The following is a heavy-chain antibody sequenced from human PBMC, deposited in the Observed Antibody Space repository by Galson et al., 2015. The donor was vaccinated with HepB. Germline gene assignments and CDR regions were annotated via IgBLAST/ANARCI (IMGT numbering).Heavy chain of an antibody. Sequence: QSGAEVKKPGESLRISCTGSGYSFTSYWITWVRQMPGKGLEWMGRIDPSDSYTNYSPSFQGHVTISADKSISTAYLQWSSLKASDTAMYYCARHNFYYYDSSGYNNNWFDPWGQGTLVTVSS. D-gene: IGHD3-22*01. CDR1: GYSFTSYW. J-gene: IGHJ5*02. CDR2: IDPSDSYT. V-gene: IGHV5-10-1*01. CDR3: ARHNFYYYDSSGYNNNWFDP.